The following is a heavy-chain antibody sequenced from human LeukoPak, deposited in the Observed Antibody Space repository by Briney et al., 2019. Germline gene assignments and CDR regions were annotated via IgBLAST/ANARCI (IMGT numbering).Heavy chain of an antibody. D-gene: IGHD2/OR15-2a*01. CDR1: GESFSGYY. Sequence: PSETLSLTCAVYGESFSGYYWSWIRQPPGKGLEWIGEINHSGSTNYNPSLKSRVTISVDTSKNQISLKLSSVTAADTAVYYCARGRGYNSFDYWGQGTLVTVSS. CDR2: INHSGST. CDR3: ARGRGYNSFDY. J-gene: IGHJ4*02. V-gene: IGHV4-34*01.